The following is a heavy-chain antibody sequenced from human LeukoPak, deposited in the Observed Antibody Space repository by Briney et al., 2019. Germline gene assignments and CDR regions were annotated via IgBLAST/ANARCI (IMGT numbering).Heavy chain of an antibody. CDR3: ARDSEDYDILTGYYYPLMFQH. D-gene: IGHD3-9*01. CDR1: GYTFTSYG. V-gene: IGHV1-18*01. Sequence: ASVKVSCKASGYTFTSYGISWVRQSPGRGLEWMGWISAYNGNTNYAQKLQGRVTMTTDTSTSTAYMELRSLRSDDTAVYYCARDSEDYDILTGYYYPLMFQHWGQGTLVTVSS. CDR2: ISAYNGNT. J-gene: IGHJ1*01.